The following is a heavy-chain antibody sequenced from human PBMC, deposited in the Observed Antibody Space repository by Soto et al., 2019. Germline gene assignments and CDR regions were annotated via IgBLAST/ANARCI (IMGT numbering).Heavy chain of an antibody. D-gene: IGHD3-22*01. J-gene: IGHJ4*02. CDR3: AKGTLYYYDSSGYSHYFDY. Sequence: GGSLRLPCAASGVTFSSYAMSWVRQAPGKGLEWVSAISGSGGSTYYADSVKGRFTISRDNSKNTLYLQMNSLRAEDTAVYYYAKGTLYYYDSSGYSHYFDYWGQGTLVTVSS. CDR2: ISGSGGST. V-gene: IGHV3-23*01. CDR1: GVTFSSYA.